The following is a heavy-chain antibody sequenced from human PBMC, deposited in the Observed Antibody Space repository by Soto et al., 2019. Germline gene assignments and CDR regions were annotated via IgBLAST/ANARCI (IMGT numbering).Heavy chain of an antibody. D-gene: IGHD2-8*01. J-gene: IGHJ6*02. CDR2: ISYDGSNK. V-gene: IGHV3-30-3*01. Sequence: GGSLRLSCAASGFTFSSYAMHWVRQAPGKGLEWVAVISYDGSNKYYADSVKGRFTISRDNSKNTLYLQMNSLRAEDTAVYYCARGVGDIVLMVYADYYGMDVWGQGTTVTVSS. CDR1: GFTFSSYA. CDR3: ARGVGDIVLMVYADYYGMDV.